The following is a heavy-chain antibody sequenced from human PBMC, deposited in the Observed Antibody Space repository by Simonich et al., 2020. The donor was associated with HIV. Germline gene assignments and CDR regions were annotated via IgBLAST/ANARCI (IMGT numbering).Heavy chain of an antibody. CDR2: IYWDDDK. Sequence: QITLKESGPTLVKPTQTLTLTCTFSGFSLSTSGVGVGWIRQPPGKALEWLALIYWDDDKRYSPSLKSRLTITKDTSKNPVVLTMTNMDPVDTATYYGAHSPGGGSGSYYNYFDYWGQGTLVTVSS. CDR1: GFSLSTSGVG. CDR3: AHSPGGGSGSYYNYFDY. V-gene: IGHV2-5*02. J-gene: IGHJ4*02. D-gene: IGHD3-10*01.